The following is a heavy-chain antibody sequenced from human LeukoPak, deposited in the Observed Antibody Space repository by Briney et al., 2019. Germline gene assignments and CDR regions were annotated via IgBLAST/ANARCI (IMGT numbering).Heavy chain of an antibody. CDR3: ARDIGVLTYYYDSSGYSPFDY. Sequence: GGSLRLSCAASGFTFSTYTMNWVRQAPGKGLEWVSSISSSSSYIYYADSVNGRFTISRDNTKNSLYLQMNSLRAEDTAVYYCARDIGVLTYYYDSSGYSPFDYWGQGTLVTVSS. J-gene: IGHJ4*02. V-gene: IGHV3-21*01. D-gene: IGHD3-22*01. CDR1: GFTFSTYT. CDR2: ISSSSSYI.